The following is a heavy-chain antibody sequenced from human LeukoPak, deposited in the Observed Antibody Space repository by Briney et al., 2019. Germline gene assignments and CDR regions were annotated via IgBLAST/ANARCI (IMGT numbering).Heavy chain of an antibody. V-gene: IGHV3-30*04. D-gene: IGHD3-22*01. J-gene: IGHJ4*02. CDR1: GFTFSSYA. CDR2: ISYDGSNK. Sequence: GGSLRLSCAASGFTFSSYAMHWVRQAPGKGLEWVAVISYDGSNKYYADSVKGRFTISRDNAKNSLYLQMNSLRAEDTAVYYCARDYYYDSSGYVGYWGQGTLVTVSS. CDR3: ARDYYYDSSGYVGY.